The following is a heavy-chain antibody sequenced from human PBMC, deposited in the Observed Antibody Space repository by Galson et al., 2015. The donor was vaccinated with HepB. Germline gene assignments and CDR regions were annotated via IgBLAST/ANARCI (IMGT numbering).Heavy chain of an antibody. CDR2: IYWDGDK. J-gene: IGHJ3*02. Sequence: PALVKPTQTLTLTCAFSGFSLSTSGMGVGWIRQPPGKALEWLALIYWDGDKRYSPSLKSRLSITKDPSKNQVVLTMINMDPVDTATYYCAHRQRYQLLPPREFFDMWGPGTLVTVSS. CDR3: AHRQRYQLLPPREFFDM. V-gene: IGHV2-5*02. D-gene: IGHD2-2*01. CDR1: GFSLSTSGMG.